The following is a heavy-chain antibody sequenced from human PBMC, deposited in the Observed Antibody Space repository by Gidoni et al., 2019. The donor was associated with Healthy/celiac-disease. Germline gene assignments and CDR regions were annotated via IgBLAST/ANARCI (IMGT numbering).Heavy chain of an antibody. CDR3: AGARDSMVREVPYYYYGMDV. J-gene: IGHJ6*02. D-gene: IGHD3-10*01. CDR2: ISSSGSNI. V-gene: IGHV3-48*03. Sequence: EVQLVESGGGLVQPGGSLRLSCAASGFTFSSYEMNWVCQAPGKGLEWVSYISSSGSNIYYADSVKGRFTISRDNAKNSLYLQMNSLRAEDTAVYYCAGARDSMVREVPYYYYGMDVWGQGTTVTVSS. CDR1: GFTFSSYE.